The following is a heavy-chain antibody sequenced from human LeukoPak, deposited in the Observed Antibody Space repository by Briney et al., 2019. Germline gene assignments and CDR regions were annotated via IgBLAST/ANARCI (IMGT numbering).Heavy chain of an antibody. CDR3: AKKAQYDGHYPLDY. CDR1: GFTFSSYS. Sequence: GGSLRLSCAASGFTFSSYSTSWVRQAPGKGLEWVSGTSDRGDYTYYADSVKGRFTISRDTSKNTLYLQMNSLRAEDAALYFCAKKAQYDGHYPLDYWGQGTLVTVSA. V-gene: IGHV3-23*01. J-gene: IGHJ4*02. D-gene: IGHD4/OR15-4a*01. CDR2: TSDRGDYT.